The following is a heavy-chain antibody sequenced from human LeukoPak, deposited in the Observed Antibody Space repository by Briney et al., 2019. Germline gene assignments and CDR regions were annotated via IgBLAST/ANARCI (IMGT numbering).Heavy chain of an antibody. CDR2: IYHSGST. CDR3: ARASSSFYGMDV. CDR1: GGSISSGGYS. V-gene: IGHV4-30-2*01. D-gene: IGHD6-6*01. Sequence: SETLSLTCAVSGGSISSGGYSWSWIRQPPGKGLEWIGYIYHSGSTYYNPSLKSRVTTSVDRSKNQFSLKLSSVTAADTAVYYCARASSSFYGMDVWGQGTTVTVSS. J-gene: IGHJ6*02.